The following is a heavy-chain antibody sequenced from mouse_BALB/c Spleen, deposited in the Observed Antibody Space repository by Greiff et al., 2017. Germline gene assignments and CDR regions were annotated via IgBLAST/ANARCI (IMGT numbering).Heavy chain of an antibody. D-gene: IGHD6-5*01. CDR2: INPGSGGT. CDR3: ARSYSVDY. CDR1: GYAFTNYL. J-gene: IGHJ2*01. V-gene: IGHV1-54*01. Sequence: QVQLQQSGAELVRPGTSVKVSCKASGYAFTNYLIEWVKQRPGQGLEWIGVINPGSGGTNYNEKFKGKATLTADKSSSTAYMQLSSLTSDDSAGYFCARSYSVDYWGQGTTLTVSS.